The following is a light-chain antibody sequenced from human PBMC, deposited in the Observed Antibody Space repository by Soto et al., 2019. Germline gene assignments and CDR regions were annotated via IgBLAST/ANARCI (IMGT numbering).Light chain of an antibody. CDR1: QSVSSN. Sequence: EIVMTQSPATLSVSPGERATLSCRASQSVSSNLAGYQQKPGQAPRLLIYGASTRATGIPARFSGSGSGTAFTLTISSLQSEDFAVYYCQQYNNWPPWTFGQGTKVEIK. V-gene: IGKV3-15*01. J-gene: IGKJ1*01. CDR3: QQYNNWPPWT. CDR2: GAS.